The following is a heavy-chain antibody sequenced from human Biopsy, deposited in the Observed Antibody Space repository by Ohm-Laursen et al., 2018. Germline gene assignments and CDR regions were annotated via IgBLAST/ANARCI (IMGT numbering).Heavy chain of an antibody. CDR2: IYNVEST. CDR3: VRDRRDWYEP. V-gene: IGHV4-31*03. J-gene: IGHJ5*02. Sequence: SQTLSLTCSVSGGSISGGGYYWSWIRQFPGKGLELLGYIYNVESTYYNPSLKSRVLISGDASRNQYSLKLTSVTAADTAVYYCVRDRRDWYEPWGQGTLVTVSS. CDR1: GGSISGGGYY.